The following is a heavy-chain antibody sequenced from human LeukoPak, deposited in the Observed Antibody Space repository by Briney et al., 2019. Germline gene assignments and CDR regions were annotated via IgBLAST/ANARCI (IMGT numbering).Heavy chain of an antibody. V-gene: IGHV1-69*05. CDR3: ARHSCSSTSCNLDAFDI. D-gene: IGHD2-2*01. CDR2: IIPIFGTA. Sequence: SVKVSCKASGGTFSRYAISWVRQAPGQGLEWMGGIIPIFGTANYAQKFQGRVTITTDESTSTAYMELSSLRSEDTAVYYCARHSCSSTSCNLDAFDIWGQGTMVTVSS. J-gene: IGHJ3*02. CDR1: GGTFSRYA.